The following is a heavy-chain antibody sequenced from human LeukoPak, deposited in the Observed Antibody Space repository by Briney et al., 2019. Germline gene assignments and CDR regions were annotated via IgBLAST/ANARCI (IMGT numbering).Heavy chain of an antibody. CDR2: IYHSGST. J-gene: IGHJ5*02. Sequence: SETLSLTCTVSGYSISSGYYWGWIRQPPGKGLEWIGSIYHSGSTYYNPSLKSRVTISVDTSKNQFSLKLSSVTAADTAVYYCARDNSFWNRFDPWGQGTLVTVSS. CDR1: GYSISSGYY. V-gene: IGHV4-38-2*02. D-gene: IGHD3-16*02. CDR3: ARDNSFWNRFDP.